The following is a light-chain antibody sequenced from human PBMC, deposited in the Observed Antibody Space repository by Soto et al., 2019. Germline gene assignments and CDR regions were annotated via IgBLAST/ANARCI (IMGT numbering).Light chain of an antibody. V-gene: IGKV1-39*01. Sequence: DIQMTQSPSSLSASVGDRVTITCRASETLSNKLNWYQQKPGKAPALLISAASSLHSGVPLRFSGSGSGTDFTLTISSLQHEDFASYSCQQGYRTPFTFGPGTKVDIK. CDR2: AAS. J-gene: IGKJ3*01. CDR3: QQGYRTPFT. CDR1: ETLSNK.